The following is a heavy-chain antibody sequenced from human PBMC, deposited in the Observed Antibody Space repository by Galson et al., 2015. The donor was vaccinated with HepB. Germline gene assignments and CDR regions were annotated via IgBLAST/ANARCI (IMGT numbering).Heavy chain of an antibody. CDR3: AAGYYYGDLGRD. Sequence: SLRLSCAASGFAFSNYVMSWVRQAPGKGLEWVSTISASGDDTHHADPVKGRFTISGDNSKNTLNVQMNSLRADDTAVYYCAAGYYYGDLGRDWGQGTLVIVSS. D-gene: IGHD3-22*01. CDR1: GFAFSNYV. V-gene: IGHV3-23*01. J-gene: IGHJ4*02. CDR2: ISASGDDT.